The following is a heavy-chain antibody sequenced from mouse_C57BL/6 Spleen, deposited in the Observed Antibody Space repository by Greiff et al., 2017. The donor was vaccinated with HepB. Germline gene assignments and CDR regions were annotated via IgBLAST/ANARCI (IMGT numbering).Heavy chain of an antibody. CDR2: INPNNGGT. D-gene: IGHD2-4*01. Sequence: VHVKQSGPELVKPGASVKIPCKASGYTFTDYNMDWVKQSHGKSLEWIGDINPNNGGTIYNQKFKGKATLTVDKSSSTAYMELRSLTSEDTAVYYCARVGLRRTGFDYWGQGTTLTVSS. CDR1: GYTFTDYN. V-gene: IGHV1-18*01. CDR3: ARVGLRRTGFDY. J-gene: IGHJ2*01.